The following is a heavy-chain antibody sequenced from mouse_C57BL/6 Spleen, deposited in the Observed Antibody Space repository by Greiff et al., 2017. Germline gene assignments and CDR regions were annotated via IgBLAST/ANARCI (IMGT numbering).Heavy chain of an antibody. Sequence: VQLKEPGAELVRPGASVPLSCKAPGYTFTDYVMHWVKQTPVHGLEWFGAFDPETGVTAYNQKFQGKAILTADKSSSTPYMELRGLTSEDSAVYYCTSPSGYWGQGTTLTVSS. CDR3: TSPSGY. V-gene: IGHV1-15*01. CDR1: GYTFTDYV. D-gene: IGHD3-1*01. J-gene: IGHJ2*01. CDR2: FDPETGVT.